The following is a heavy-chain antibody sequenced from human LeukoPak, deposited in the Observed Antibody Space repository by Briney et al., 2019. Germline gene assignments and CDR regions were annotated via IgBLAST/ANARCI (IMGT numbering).Heavy chain of an antibody. V-gene: IGHV3-23*01. D-gene: IGHD2-15*01. CDR2: ISGSGGST. CDR1: GFTFSSYG. J-gene: IGHJ3*02. CDR3: ARPRLEYCSGGSCFDAFDI. Sequence: GGTLRLSCAASGFTFSSYGMSWVRQAPGKGLEWVSAISGSGGSTYYADSVKGRFTISRDNSKNTLFLQMNSLTAEDTAIYSCARPRLEYCSGGSCFDAFDIWGQGTMVTVSS.